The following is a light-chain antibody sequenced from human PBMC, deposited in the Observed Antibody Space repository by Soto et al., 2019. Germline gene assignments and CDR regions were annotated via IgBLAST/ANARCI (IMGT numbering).Light chain of an antibody. CDR1: GSNIGPNY. CDR3: AAWDDSLIGRV. V-gene: IGLV1-47*02. J-gene: IGLJ3*02. Sequence: QSVLTQPPSASGTPGQRVTMSCSGSGSNIGPNYVYWFQQFPGTAPKLLIYNNDQRPSGVPDRFSGSKSGTSASLDISVLRSEDEADYYCAAWDDSLIGRVFGGGTKLTVL. CDR2: NND.